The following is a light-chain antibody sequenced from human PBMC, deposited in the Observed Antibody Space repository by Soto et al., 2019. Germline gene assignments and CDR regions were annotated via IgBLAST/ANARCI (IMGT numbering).Light chain of an antibody. CDR2: GAS. CDR3: QHYNNWPRT. Sequence: EIVMTQSPATLSVSPGERATLSCRASQSVSSNLAWYQQKPGQAPRLLIYGASTRGTGIPARFSGSGPGTEFTLTISSLQSEDFALYYCQHYNNWPRTFGQGTKAEIK. CDR1: QSVSSN. J-gene: IGKJ1*01. V-gene: IGKV3-15*01.